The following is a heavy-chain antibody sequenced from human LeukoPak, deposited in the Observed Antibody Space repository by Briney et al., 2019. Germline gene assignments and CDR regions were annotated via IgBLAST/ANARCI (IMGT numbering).Heavy chain of an antibody. D-gene: IGHD3-22*01. V-gene: IGHV4-34*01. CDR3: ARGRRYYDSSGYYPN. J-gene: IGHJ4*02. CDR1: GGSFSGYY. CDR2: INHSGST. Sequence: SETLSLTCAVYGGSFSGYYWGWIRQPPGKGLEWIGEINHSGSTNYNPSLKSRVTISVDTSKNQFSLKLSSVTAADTAVYYCARGRRYYDSSGYYPNWGQGTLVTVSS.